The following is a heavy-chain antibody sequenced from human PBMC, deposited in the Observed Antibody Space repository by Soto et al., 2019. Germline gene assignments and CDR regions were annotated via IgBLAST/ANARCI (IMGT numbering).Heavy chain of an antibody. D-gene: IGHD6-13*01. V-gene: IGHV5-51*01. Sequence: GESLKISCKGSAYNFTTYWIAWVRQMPGEGLEWMGIIYPGDSDTRYSPSFQGQVTISADKSINTAYLQWSSLRPSDTAMYYCARSQPYYYGIDVWGQGTTVTVSS. CDR2: IYPGDSDT. CDR3: ARSQPYYYGIDV. CDR1: AYNFTTYW. J-gene: IGHJ6*02.